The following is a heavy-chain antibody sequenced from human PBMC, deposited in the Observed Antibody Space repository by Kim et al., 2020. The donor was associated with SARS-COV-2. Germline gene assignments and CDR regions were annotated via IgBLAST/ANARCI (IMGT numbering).Heavy chain of an antibody. J-gene: IGHJ4*02. CDR2: INHSGST. V-gene: IGHV4-34*01. Sequence: SQTLSLTCAVYGGSFSGYYWSWIRQPPGKGLEWIGEINHSGSTNYNPSLKSRVTISVDTSKNQFSLKLSSVTAADTAVYYCARTRRKLRYFEGYFDYWGQGTLVTVSS. CDR1: GGSFSGYY. D-gene: IGHD3-9*01. CDR3: ARTRRKLRYFEGYFDY.